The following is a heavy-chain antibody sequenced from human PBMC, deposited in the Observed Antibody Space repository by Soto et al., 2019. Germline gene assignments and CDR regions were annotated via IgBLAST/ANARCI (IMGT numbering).Heavy chain of an antibody. CDR2: ISYDGSNK. D-gene: IGHD6-25*01. CDR1: GFTFSSYA. Sequence: QVQLVESGGGVVQPGRSLRLSCAASGFTFSSYAMHWVRQAPGKGLEWVAVISYDGSNKYYADSVKGRFTISRDNSKNTLYLQMNSLRAEDTAVYCCERDRRGYIDPWGQGTLVTVSS. J-gene: IGHJ5*02. CDR3: ERDRRGYIDP. V-gene: IGHV3-30-3*01.